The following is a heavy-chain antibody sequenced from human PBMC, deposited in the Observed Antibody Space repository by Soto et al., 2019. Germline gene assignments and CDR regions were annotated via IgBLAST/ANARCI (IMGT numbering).Heavy chain of an antibody. CDR1: GFTFSSYA. Sequence: GGSLRLSCAASGFTFSSYAMSWVRQAPGKGLEWVSAISGSGGSTYYADSVKGRFTISRDNSKNTLYLQMNSLRAEDTAVYYCVNDVLRYCNGDSCYGWSQGTLVTVSS. D-gene: IGHD2-15*01. V-gene: IGHV3-23*01. CDR2: ISGSGGST. CDR3: VNDVLRYCNGDSCYG. J-gene: IGHJ4*02.